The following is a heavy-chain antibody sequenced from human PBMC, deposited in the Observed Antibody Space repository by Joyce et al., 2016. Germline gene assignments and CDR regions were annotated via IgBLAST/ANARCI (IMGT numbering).Heavy chain of an antibody. CDR1: GGTFSGYY. CDR2: ISHTGIT. Sequence: QVQLQQWGAGLLKPSESLSLTCAVYGGTFSGYYWSWIRQPPGKGLEWIGDISHTGITKYNPSLKRRGTISVYTSKNQFSLNLNSVTAADTAVYYCVRGRSPRRVATALGRTGGYIDYWGQGSLVTVSS. D-gene: IGHD5-12*01. CDR3: VRGRSPRRVATALGRTGGYIDY. J-gene: IGHJ4*02. V-gene: IGHV4-34*01.